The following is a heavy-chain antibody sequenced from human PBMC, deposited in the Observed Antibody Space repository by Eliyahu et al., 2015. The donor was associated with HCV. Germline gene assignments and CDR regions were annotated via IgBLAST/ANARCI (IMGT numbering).Heavy chain of an antibody. J-gene: IGHJ4*02. V-gene: IGHV3-23*01. CDR2: ISGSGTDT. Sequence: EVQLLESGGDLVQPGGSLXXSLXASGFTFSXYAXGWVRQAPGMGLGWVSAISGSGTDTDYADSVKGRFTVSRDNSRNSLYLQMTSLRVDDTALYYCAKRQAELGELSPPGYWGQGTLVTVSS. CDR1: GFTFSXYA. CDR3: AKRQAELGELSPPGY. D-gene: IGHD3-16*02.